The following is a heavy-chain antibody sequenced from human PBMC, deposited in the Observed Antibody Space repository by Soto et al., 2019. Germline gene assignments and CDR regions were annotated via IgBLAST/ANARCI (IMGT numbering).Heavy chain of an antibody. Sequence: GGSLRLSCEASGFTFTTYWMHWVRQAPGKGLVWVSGIKSYGTTTTYADSVKGRFTIFRDNAENTLYLEMSRLSAEDTAVYYFASLFASWGQGTLVTVSS. J-gene: IGHJ5*01. CDR1: GFTFTTYW. CDR2: IKSYGTTT. V-gene: IGHV3-74*01. CDR3: ASLFAS.